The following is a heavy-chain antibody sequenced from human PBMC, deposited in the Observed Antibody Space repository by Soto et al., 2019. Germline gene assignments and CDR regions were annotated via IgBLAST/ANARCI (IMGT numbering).Heavy chain of an antibody. CDR1: GFTFSSYG. D-gene: IGHD3-22*01. Sequence: QVQLVESGGGVVQPGTSLRLSCAAFGFTFSSYGIHWVRQPPGKGLEWVAVISNDGGNKFYADSVKGRFTISRDNSKNTVYLQMNSLRAEDTAVYYCTNYYDSSGYYNPPYYYGMDVWGQGTTVTVSS. CDR2: ISNDGGNK. V-gene: IGHV3-30*18. J-gene: IGHJ6*02. CDR3: TNYYDSSGYYNPPYYYGMDV.